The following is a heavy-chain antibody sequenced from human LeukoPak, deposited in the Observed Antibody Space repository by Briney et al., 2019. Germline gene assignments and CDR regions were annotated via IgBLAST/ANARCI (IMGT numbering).Heavy chain of an antibody. Sequence: PGRSLRLSCVASGFTFSTYGMHWVRQAPGKGLEWVALIWYDGNHKYYADSVKGRFTISRDNSKNTLYLQMNSLRVEDTAVYYCARDGGQQMEKFDYWGQGTLVTVSS. CDR2: IWYDGNHK. CDR1: GFTFSTYG. D-gene: IGHD6-13*01. V-gene: IGHV3-33*01. J-gene: IGHJ4*02. CDR3: ARDGGQQMEKFDY.